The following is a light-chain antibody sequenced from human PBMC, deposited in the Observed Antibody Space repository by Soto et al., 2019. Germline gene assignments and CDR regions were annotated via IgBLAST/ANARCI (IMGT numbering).Light chain of an antibody. CDR3: SSYAGSDNYV. V-gene: IGLV2-8*01. J-gene: IGLJ1*01. CDR2: EVS. CDR1: SSDVGAYNY. Sequence: QSVLTQPPSASGSPGQSVSISCTGTSSDVGAYNYVSWYQQHPGKAPKLIIYEVSKRPSGVPDRFSGSKSGNAASLTVSGLQAEDEADYYCSSYAGSDNYVFGPGTKVTVL.